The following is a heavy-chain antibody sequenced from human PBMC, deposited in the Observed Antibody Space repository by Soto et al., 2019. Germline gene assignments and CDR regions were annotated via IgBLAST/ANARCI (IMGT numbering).Heavy chain of an antibody. Sequence: PGGSLRLSCAAAGFTFRNYAMSWVRQAPGKGLEWVSAISRSGGTSYYADSVKGRFTISRDNAKNTLYPQMDNLRAEDTAVYYCARGDCSAAGCYIHYYYGMDVWGQGTTVTVSS. V-gene: IGHV3-23*01. CDR2: ISRSGGTS. J-gene: IGHJ6*02. CDR1: GFTFRNYA. CDR3: ARGDCSAAGCYIHYYYGMDV. D-gene: IGHD2-2*02.